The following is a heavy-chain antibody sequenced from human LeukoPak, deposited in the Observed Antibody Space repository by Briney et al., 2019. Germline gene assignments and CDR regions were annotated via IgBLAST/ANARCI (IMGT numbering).Heavy chain of an antibody. CDR2: INPSGGST. CDR3: VRAPALVVPAAIEY. V-gene: IGHV1-46*01. Sequence: ASVKVSCKASGGTFSSYAISWVRQAPGQGLEWMGIINPSGGSTSYAQKFQGRVTMTRDMSTSTVYMELSSLRSEDTAVYYCVRAPALVVPAAIEYWGQGTLVTVSS. CDR1: GGTFSSYA. D-gene: IGHD2-2*01. J-gene: IGHJ4*02.